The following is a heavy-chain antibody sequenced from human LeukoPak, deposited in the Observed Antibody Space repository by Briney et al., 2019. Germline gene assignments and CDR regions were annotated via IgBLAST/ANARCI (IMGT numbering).Heavy chain of an antibody. CDR1: GGSISSNSYY. CDR2: IYYRGTT. CDR3: SRQGDLGAAGTRYFLH. V-gene: IGHV4-39*01. D-gene: IGHD6-13*01. Sequence: TPSETLSLTCTVSGGSISSNSYYWGWIRQPPGKGLEWIGSIYYRGTTYYNPSLKSRVTISIDTSKNQFSLKLNSVTAPDTAVYYCSRQGDLGAAGTRYFLHWGQGTLVTVSS. J-gene: IGHJ1*01.